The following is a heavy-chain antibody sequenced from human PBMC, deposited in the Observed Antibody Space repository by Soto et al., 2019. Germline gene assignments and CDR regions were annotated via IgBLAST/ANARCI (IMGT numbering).Heavy chain of an antibody. D-gene: IGHD3-3*01. J-gene: IGHJ5*02. CDR2: IWYDGSNK. Sequence: GGSLRLSCAASGFTFSSYGMHWVRQAPGKGLEWVAVIWYDGSNKYYADSVKGRFTISRDNSKNTLYLQMNSLRAEDTAVYYCARTNTIFGRKGWFDPWGQGTLVTVSS. CDR1: GFTFSSYG. V-gene: IGHV3-33*01. CDR3: ARTNTIFGRKGWFDP.